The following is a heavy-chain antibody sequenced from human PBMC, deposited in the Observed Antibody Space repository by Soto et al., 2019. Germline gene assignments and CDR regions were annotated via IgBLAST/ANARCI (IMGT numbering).Heavy chain of an antibody. CDR1: GFTFSSYA. V-gene: IGHV3-30-3*01. Sequence: QVQLVESGGGVVQPGRSLRLSCAASGFTFSSYAMHWVRQAPGKGLEWVAVISYDGSNKYYADSVKGRFTISRDNSKNTLYLRMNSLRAEDTAVYYCARSTSDSSGYVDAFDIWGQGTMVTVSS. J-gene: IGHJ3*02. D-gene: IGHD3-22*01. CDR2: ISYDGSNK. CDR3: ARSTSDSSGYVDAFDI.